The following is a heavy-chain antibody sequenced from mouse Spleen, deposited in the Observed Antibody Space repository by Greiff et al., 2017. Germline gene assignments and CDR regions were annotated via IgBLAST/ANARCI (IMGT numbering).Heavy chain of an antibody. Sequence: EVQLVESGGDLVKPGGSLKLSCAASGFTFSSYGMSWVRQTPDKGLEWVATISSGGSYTYYPDSVTGRITISRDNAKNTLYLQMSSLTSEDTASYYCARQGEADYFDYWGQGTPLTVSS. CDR1: GFTFSSYG. D-gene: IGHD2-13*01. V-gene: IGHV5-6*01. J-gene: IGHJ2*01. CDR2: ISSGGSYT. CDR3: ARQGEADYFDY.